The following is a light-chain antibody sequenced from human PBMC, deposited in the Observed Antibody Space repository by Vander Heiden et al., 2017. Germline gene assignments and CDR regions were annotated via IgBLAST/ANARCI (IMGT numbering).Light chain of an antibody. V-gene: IGKV3-20*01. CDR2: STS. Sequence: EIDLTQSPGTLSLSPGERATLSCRASQSVRSSQLAWYQQKPGQAPRLVIYSTSSRATDFPDRFSGSGSGRDFTLTINRLEPEDFAVYYCQQYGSAPLTFGGGTTVELK. CDR3: QQYGSAPLT. CDR1: QSVRSSQ. J-gene: IGKJ4*01.